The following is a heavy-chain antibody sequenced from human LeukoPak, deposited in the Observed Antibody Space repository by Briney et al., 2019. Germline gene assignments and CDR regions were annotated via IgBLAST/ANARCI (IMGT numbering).Heavy chain of an antibody. D-gene: IGHD6-13*01. V-gene: IGHV4-30-4*01. J-gene: IGHJ2*01. Sequence: PSQTLSLTCTVSGRSISSGDYYWRWIRQPPGKGLEWIGYIYYSGSTYYNPSLKSRVTISVDTSKNQFSLKLSSVTAADTAVYYCARVRGYSSIRWYFDLWGRGTLVTVSS. CDR3: ARVRGYSSIRWYFDL. CDR2: IYYSGST. CDR1: GRSISSGDYY.